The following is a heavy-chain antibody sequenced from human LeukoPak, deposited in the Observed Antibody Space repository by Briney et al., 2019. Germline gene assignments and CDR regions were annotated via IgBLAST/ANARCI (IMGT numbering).Heavy chain of an antibody. J-gene: IGHJ4*02. Sequence: SETLSLTCSVSGGSINTYYWSCIRQPAGKGLEWIGRIHSSGSTHYNPSLKSRVTMSLDTSKNQFSLKLTSVTAADTAVYYCARGGKGFPLGLRFDYWGQGSLVTVSS. V-gene: IGHV4-4*07. D-gene: IGHD2-21*01. CDR1: GGSINTYY. CDR2: IHSSGST. CDR3: ARGGKGFPLGLRFDY.